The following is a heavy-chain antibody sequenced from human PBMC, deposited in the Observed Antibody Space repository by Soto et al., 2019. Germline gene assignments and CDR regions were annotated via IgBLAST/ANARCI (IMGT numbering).Heavy chain of an antibody. J-gene: IGHJ6*03. CDR2: IYYSGST. D-gene: IGHD2-2*01. CDR1: GGSISSYY. V-gene: IGHV4-59*01. CDR3: ARVSEGYCSSTSCYLHYYMDV. Sequence: SETLSLTCTVSGGSISSYYWSWIRQPPGKGLEWIGYIYYSGSTNYNPSLKSRVTILVDTSRNQFSLKLSSVTAADTAVYYCARVSEGYCSSTSCYLHYYMDVWGKGTTVTVSS.